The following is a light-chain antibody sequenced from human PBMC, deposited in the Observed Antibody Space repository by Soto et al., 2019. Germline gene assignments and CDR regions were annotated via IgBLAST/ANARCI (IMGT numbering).Light chain of an antibody. V-gene: IGKV1-5*02. Sequence: DIQMTQSPSTLSASVGDRVTIICRASQSINRWLAWYQQTPGKAPKLLIHDASSLESGVPLRFSGTGAGTDFTLTISSLQSDDFAPYYCQQYDSYPLTFGGGTKVEIK. CDR2: DAS. CDR3: QQYDSYPLT. J-gene: IGKJ4*01. CDR1: QSINRW.